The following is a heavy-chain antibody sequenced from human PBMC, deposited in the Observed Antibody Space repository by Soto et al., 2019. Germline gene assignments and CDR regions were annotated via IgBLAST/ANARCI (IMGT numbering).Heavy chain of an antibody. CDR2: ISAYNGNT. J-gene: IGHJ5*02. V-gene: IGHV1-18*01. D-gene: IGHD2-15*01. CDR1: GYTFTSYG. Sequence: ASVKVSCKASGYTFTSYGISWVRQAPGQGLEWMGWISAYNGNTNYAQKLQGRVTMTTDTSTSTAYMELRSLRSDDTAVYYCAGDRVVVAATGWFDPWGQGTLVTVSS. CDR3: AGDRVVVAATGWFDP.